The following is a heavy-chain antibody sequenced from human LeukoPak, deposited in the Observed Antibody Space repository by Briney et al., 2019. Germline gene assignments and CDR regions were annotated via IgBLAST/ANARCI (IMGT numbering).Heavy chain of an antibody. Sequence: SVKVPCKASGGGFTFTSHAISWVRQAPGQGLEWMGGLIPIYGSANYAQKFQGRVTITSDESTRTVYMELSSLRPEDSAVYYCAGFFYDNSGDAFDIWGQGTMVTVSS. CDR2: LIPIYGSA. V-gene: IGHV1-69*13. CDR1: GGGFTFTSHA. J-gene: IGHJ3*02. D-gene: IGHD3-22*01. CDR3: AGFFYDNSGDAFDI.